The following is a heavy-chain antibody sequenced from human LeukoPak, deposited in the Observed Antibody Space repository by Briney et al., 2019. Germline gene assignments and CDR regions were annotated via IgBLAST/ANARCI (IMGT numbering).Heavy chain of an antibody. Sequence: GGSLRLSCAASGFTFSSYSMNWVRQAPGKGLEWVSSISSSSSYIYYADSMKGRFTISRDNAKNSLYLQMNSLRAEDTAVYYCARERNRRITIFGVVPSAFDIWGQGTMVTVSS. CDR1: GFTFSSYS. J-gene: IGHJ3*02. V-gene: IGHV3-21*01. D-gene: IGHD3-3*01. CDR2: ISSSSSYI. CDR3: ARERNRRITIFGVVPSAFDI.